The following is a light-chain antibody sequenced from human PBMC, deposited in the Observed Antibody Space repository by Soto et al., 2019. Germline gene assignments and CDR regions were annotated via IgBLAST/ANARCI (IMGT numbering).Light chain of an antibody. CDR2: RAS. Sequence: EIVMTQSPATLSVSPGERATLSCRASQSISSNLAWYQQKLGQAPRLLIYRASTRATGIPARFSGSGSGTEFTLTITSLQSEDFAVYYCHQYNGWPRTFGQGTKVDI. CDR1: QSISSN. J-gene: IGKJ1*01. V-gene: IGKV3-15*01. CDR3: HQYNGWPRT.